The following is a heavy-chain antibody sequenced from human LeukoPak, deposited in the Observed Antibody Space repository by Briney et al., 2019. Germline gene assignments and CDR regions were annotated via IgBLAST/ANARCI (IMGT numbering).Heavy chain of an antibody. Sequence: ASVKVSCKASGYTFTTYSISWVRQAPGQGLEWMGWISAYNGNTNYVQKLQGRVTMTTDTSTSTAYMELRSLRSDDTAVYFCAREGTFYYGSGVNWFDPWGQGTLVTVSS. D-gene: IGHD3-10*01. CDR3: AREGTFYYGSGVNWFDP. CDR1: GYTFTTYS. J-gene: IGHJ5*02. V-gene: IGHV1-18*01. CDR2: ISAYNGNT.